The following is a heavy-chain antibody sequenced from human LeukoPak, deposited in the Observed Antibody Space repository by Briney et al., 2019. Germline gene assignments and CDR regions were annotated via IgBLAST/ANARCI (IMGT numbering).Heavy chain of an antibody. CDR1: GFTFSSYW. CDR2: INSDGSST. Sequence: PGGSLRLSCAASGFTFSSYWMHWVRQAPGKGLVWVSRINSDGSSTSYADSVKGRFTISRDNAKNTLYPQMNSLRAEDTAVYYCAREDAQWGISGPFDYWGQGTLVTVSS. V-gene: IGHV3-74*01. D-gene: IGHD1-20*01. CDR3: AREDAQWGISGPFDY. J-gene: IGHJ4*02.